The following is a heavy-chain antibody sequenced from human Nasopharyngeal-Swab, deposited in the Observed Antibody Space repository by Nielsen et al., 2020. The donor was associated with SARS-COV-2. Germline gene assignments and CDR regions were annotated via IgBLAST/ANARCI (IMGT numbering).Heavy chain of an antibody. D-gene: IGHD3-10*01. CDR2: IISSSSYI. CDR1: GFTFSSYS. CDR3: ARDPFSGY. J-gene: IGHJ4*02. V-gene: IGHV3-21*01. Sequence: GQSLKIAFAASGFTFSSYSMNWVRQAPGKGLEWVSSIISSSSYIYYADSVKGRFTISRDNAKNSLYLQMNSLRAEDTAVYYCARDPFSGYWGQGTLVTVSS.